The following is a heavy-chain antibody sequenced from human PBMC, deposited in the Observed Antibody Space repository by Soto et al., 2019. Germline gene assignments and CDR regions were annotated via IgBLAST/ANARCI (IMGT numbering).Heavy chain of an antibody. CDR3: ARIGGYHGPLDY. V-gene: IGHV4-59*01. Sequence: SETLSLTCSVSGVSIGSYFWSWIRQAPGRGLEWIGYTYHRGSTNYSPSLKSRVAISLDTSENQFSLKVNSVTAADTAVYYCARIGGYHGPLDYWGQGTLVTVSS. J-gene: IGHJ4*02. D-gene: IGHD6-25*01. CDR1: GVSIGSYF. CDR2: TYHRGST.